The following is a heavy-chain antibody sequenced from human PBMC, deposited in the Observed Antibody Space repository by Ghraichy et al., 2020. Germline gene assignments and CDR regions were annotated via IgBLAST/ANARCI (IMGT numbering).Heavy chain of an antibody. CDR3: ARGTVTDDDSAGMGWYIDV. J-gene: IGHJ2*01. V-gene: IGHV4-4*07. Sequence: SETLSLTCSVSGDSIRGYYWTWIRQSAGKGLEWIGRIYFNGDTNYNPSFKSRVSMSMDAPQSQFSLRLTSVTAADAALYYCARGTVTDDDSAGMGWYIDVWGRGTQVGVSS. CDR1: GDSIRGYY. CDR2: IYFNGDT. D-gene: IGHD4-17*01.